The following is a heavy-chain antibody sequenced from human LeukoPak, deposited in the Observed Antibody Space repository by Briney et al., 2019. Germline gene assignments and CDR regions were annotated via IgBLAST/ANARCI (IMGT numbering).Heavy chain of an antibody. Sequence: PGGSLRLSCSASGFAFSNYGVHWVRQAPGKGLEWVAVIWYDGSYKYYADSVKGRFTISRDNSKNTLYLQMNSLRAEDTAVYYCAKAGGFHFAFDIWGQGTMVTVSS. CDR2: IWYDGSYK. J-gene: IGHJ3*02. D-gene: IGHD1-14*01. CDR1: GFAFSNYG. V-gene: IGHV3-33*06. CDR3: AKAGGFHFAFDI.